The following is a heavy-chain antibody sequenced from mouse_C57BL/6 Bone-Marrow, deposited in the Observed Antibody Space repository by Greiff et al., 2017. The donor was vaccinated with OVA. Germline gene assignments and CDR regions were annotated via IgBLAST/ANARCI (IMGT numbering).Heavy chain of an antibody. D-gene: IGHD3-3*01. CDR1: GYAFSSYW. CDR2: IYPGDGDT. Sequence: VQLQQSGAELVKPGASVKISCKASGYAFSSYWMTWVKQRPDKGLEWIGQIYPGDGDTTYNGKLKGKATLNADKSSSTAYMQLSSLTAEDSAFYFCAREGTGDYWGQGTTLTVSS. J-gene: IGHJ2*01. CDR3: AREGTGDY. V-gene: IGHV1-80*01.